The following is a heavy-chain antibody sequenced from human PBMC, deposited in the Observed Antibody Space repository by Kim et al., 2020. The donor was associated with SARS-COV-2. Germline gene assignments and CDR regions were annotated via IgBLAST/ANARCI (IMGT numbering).Heavy chain of an antibody. CDR3: ARSGTAMADFDY. V-gene: IGHV1-3*01. J-gene: IGHJ4*02. Sequence: ASVKVSCKASGYTFTSYAMHWVRQAPGQRLEWMGWINAGNGNTKYSQKFQGRVTITRDTSASTAYMELSSLRSEDTAVYYCARSGTAMADFDYWGQGTLVTVSS. CDR1: GYTFTSYA. D-gene: IGHD5-18*01. CDR2: INAGNGNT.